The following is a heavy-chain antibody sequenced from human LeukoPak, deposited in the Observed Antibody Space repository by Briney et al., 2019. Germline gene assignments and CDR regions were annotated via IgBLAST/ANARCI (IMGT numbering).Heavy chain of an antibody. CDR2: ISYDGSNK. J-gene: IGHJ6*02. D-gene: IGHD5-18*01. CDR3: AKGGYSYGYPPNYYYYGMDV. Sequence: GGSLRLSCAASGFTFSSYGMHWVRQAPGKGLEWVAVISYDGSNKYYADSVKGRFTISRGNSKNTLYLQMNSLRAEDTAVYYCAKGGYSYGYPPNYYYYGMDVWGQGTTVTVSS. CDR1: GFTFSSYG. V-gene: IGHV3-30*18.